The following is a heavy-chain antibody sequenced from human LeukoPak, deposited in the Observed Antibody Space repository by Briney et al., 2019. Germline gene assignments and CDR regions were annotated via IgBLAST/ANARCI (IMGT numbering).Heavy chain of an antibody. J-gene: IGHJ4*02. CDR1: GASISSYY. Sequence: SETLSLTCTVSGASISSYYYNWIRQTAGGGLEWIGRLYISGSTNYNPSLKSRVTMSVDTSKNQFSLKLSSVTAADTAVYYCASSGGLGPSSRQWLFHFDYWGQGTLVTVSS. CDR2: LYISGST. V-gene: IGHV4-4*07. D-gene: IGHD6-19*01. CDR3: ASSGGLGPSSRQWLFHFDY.